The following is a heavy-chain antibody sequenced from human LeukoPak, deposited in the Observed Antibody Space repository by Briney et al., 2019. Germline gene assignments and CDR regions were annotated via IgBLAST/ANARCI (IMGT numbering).Heavy chain of an antibody. D-gene: IGHD2-2*01. CDR2: INWNRTTI. V-gene: IGHV3-9*01. CDR3: ARDSRDIVVVPAAIYYYYYMDV. Sequence: GGSLRLSCAASGFTFEDYAMHWVRQVPGKGLEWVSGINWNRTTIGYADSVKGRFTISRDNAKNTLYLQMNSLRAEDTAVYYCARDSRDIVVVPAAIYYYYYMDVWGKGTTVTVSS. CDR1: GFTFEDYA. J-gene: IGHJ6*03.